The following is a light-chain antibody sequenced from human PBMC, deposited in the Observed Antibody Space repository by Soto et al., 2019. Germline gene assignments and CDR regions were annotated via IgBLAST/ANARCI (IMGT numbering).Light chain of an antibody. CDR3: QQYNNWPPIT. Sequence: EIVMTQSPANLSASPGERATLSCGTSQSVSSDLAWYQQKPGQAPRLLIYGVSTRASGVSARFSGSGSGTEFTLTISSLQSEDAAVYYCQQYNNWPPITFGQGTRLEIK. V-gene: IGKV3-15*01. J-gene: IGKJ5*01. CDR1: QSVSSD. CDR2: GVS.